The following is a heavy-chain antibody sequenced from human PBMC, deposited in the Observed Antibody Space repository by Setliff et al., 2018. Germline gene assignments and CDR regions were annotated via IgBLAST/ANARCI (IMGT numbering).Heavy chain of an antibody. CDR2: IHASGSP. Sequence: PSETLSLTCTVSGGSITSGSFYWSWIRQPAGKKLEWIGRIHASGSPDYNPSFKSRVTISRDTSTNQFSLKLGSVTAADTAAYYCARERYFDWFFEDWGHGTLVTVSS. V-gene: IGHV4-61*02. CDR3: ARERYFDWFFED. J-gene: IGHJ4*01. CDR1: GGSITSGSFY. D-gene: IGHD3-9*01.